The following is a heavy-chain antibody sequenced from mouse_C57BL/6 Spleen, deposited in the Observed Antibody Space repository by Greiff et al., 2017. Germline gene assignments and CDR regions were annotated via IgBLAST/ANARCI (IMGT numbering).Heavy chain of an antibody. D-gene: IGHD3-2*02. CDR1: GFTFSDYG. J-gene: IGHJ4*01. V-gene: IGHV5-17*01. CDR2: ISSGSSTI. CDR3: AETGQGRYAMDY. Sequence: EVKLMESGGGLVKPGGSLKLSCAASGFTFSDYGMHWVRQAPEKGLEWVAYISSGSSTIYYADTVKGRFTISRDNAKNTLFLQMTSLRSEDTAMYYCAETGQGRYAMDYWGQGTSVTVSS.